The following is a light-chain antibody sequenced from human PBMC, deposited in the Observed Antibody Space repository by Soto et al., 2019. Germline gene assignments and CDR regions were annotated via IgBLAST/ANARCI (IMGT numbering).Light chain of an antibody. CDR3: SSYAGITPYV. V-gene: IGLV2-8*01. Sequence: QSALTQPPSASGSPGQSVTISCTGTSSDVGGYTYVSWYQQHPGKAPKLMIYEVSKRPSGVPGRFSGSKSGNTASLTVSGLQAEDEADYYCSSYAGITPYVFGTGTNVTVL. CDR1: SSDVGGYTY. J-gene: IGLJ1*01. CDR2: EVS.